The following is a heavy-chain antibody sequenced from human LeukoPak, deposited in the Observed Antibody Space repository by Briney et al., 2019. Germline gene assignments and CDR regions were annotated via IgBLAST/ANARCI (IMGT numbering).Heavy chain of an antibody. V-gene: IGHV3-23*01. CDR1: GFTFSSYA. CDR2: ISSSGGRT. CDR3: ARTMVRGVFPIFFDY. Sequence: GGSLRLSCAASGFTFSSYAMSWVRQAPGKGLEWVSAISSSGGRTFYADSVKGRFTISRDNSKNTLYLQMNSLRAEDTVVYYCARTMVRGVFPIFFDYWGQGTLVTVSS. D-gene: IGHD3-10*01. J-gene: IGHJ4*02.